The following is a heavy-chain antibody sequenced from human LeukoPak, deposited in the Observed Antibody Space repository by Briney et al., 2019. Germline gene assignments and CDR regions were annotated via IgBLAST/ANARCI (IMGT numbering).Heavy chain of an antibody. CDR2: LKSDGSST. CDR3: ARPLSSSYSYTLDP. Sequence: GGSLRLSCAASGFTFSSYWMHWVRQAPGKGLVWVSRLKSDGSSTNYADSVKGRFTVSRDNARNTLYLQMNSLRVEDTAVYYCARPLSSSYSYTLDPRGQGTLVTVSP. D-gene: IGHD3-22*01. V-gene: IGHV3-74*01. CDR1: GFTFSSYW. J-gene: IGHJ5*02.